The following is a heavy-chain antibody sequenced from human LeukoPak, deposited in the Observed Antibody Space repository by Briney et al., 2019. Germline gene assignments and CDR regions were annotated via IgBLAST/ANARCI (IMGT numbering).Heavy chain of an antibody. CDR2: IYYSGST. CDR1: GGSISSGDYY. V-gene: IGHV4-30-4*08. D-gene: IGHD3-3*01. J-gene: IGHJ4*02. CDR3: ARVLYYDFWSGPGGLVDY. Sequence: PSETLSLTCIVSGGSISSGDYYWSWIRQPPGKGLEWIGYIYYSGSTYYNPSLKSRVTISVDTSKNQFSLKLSSVTAADTAVYYCARVLYYDFWSGPGGLVDYWGQGTLVTVSS.